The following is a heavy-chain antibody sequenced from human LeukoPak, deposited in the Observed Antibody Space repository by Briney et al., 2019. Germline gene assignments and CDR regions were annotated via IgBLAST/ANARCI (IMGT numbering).Heavy chain of an antibody. J-gene: IGHJ4*02. CDR2: IKQDGSEK. CDR3: AREDSMLVVPAASIDY. V-gene: IGHV3-7*01. D-gene: IGHD2-2*01. Sequence: GGSLRLSCAASGFTFSSYWMSWVRQAPGKGLEWVGNIKQDGSEKYYVDSVKGRFTISRDNAKNSLYLQMNSLRAEDTAVYYCAREDSMLVVPAASIDYWGQGTLVTVSS. CDR1: GFTFSSYW.